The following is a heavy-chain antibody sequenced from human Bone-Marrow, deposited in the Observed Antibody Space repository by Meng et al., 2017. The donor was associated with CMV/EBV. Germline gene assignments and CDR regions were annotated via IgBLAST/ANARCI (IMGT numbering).Heavy chain of an antibody. V-gene: IGHV1-2*02. D-gene: IGHD2-2*01. Sequence: ASVKVSCKASGYTFTGYYMHWVRQAPGQGLEWMGWINPNSGGTNYAQKFQGRVTMTRDTSISTAYMELSRLRSEDTAVYYCARERVIVVVPAATYYYYYGMDVWGQGTTVTVSS. J-gene: IGHJ6*02. CDR2: INPNSGGT. CDR1: GYTFTGYY. CDR3: ARERVIVVVPAATYYYYYGMDV.